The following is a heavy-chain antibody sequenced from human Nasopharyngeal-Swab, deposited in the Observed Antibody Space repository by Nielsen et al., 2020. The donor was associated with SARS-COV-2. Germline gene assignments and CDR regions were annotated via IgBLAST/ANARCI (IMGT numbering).Heavy chain of an antibody. D-gene: IGHD1-26*01. V-gene: IGHV3-33*01. CDR3: ARDGIVGATGFDY. J-gene: IGHJ4*02. Sequence: WIRQPPGKGLEWVAVIWYDGSNKYYADSVKGRFTISRDNSKNTLYLQMNSLRAEDTAVYYCARDGIVGATGFDYRGQGTLVTVSS. CDR2: IWYDGSNK.